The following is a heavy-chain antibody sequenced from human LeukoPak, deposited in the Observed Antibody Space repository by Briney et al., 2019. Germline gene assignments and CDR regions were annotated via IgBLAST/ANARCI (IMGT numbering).Heavy chain of an antibody. D-gene: IGHD2-2*01. J-gene: IGHJ6*02. CDR2: ISAYNGNT. Sequence: GASEKVSCKASGNSISNYAVSWVRQAPGQGLEWMGWISAYNGNTNYAQKLQGRVTMTTDTSTSTAYMELRSLRSDDTAVYYCARDILFPWQLGHIVVVPAAIRLYYYGMDVWGQGTTVTVSS. V-gene: IGHV1-18*01. CDR3: ARDILFPWQLGHIVVVPAAIRLYYYGMDV. CDR1: GNSISNYA.